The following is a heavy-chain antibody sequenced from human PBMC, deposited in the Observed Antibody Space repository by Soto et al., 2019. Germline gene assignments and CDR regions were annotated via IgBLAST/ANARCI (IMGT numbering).Heavy chain of an antibody. CDR1: GGSISSRDSY. Sequence: ASDTLSLTCTVSGGSISSRDSYWGWIRQPPGKGLEWIGSFHYSGSTYYNPSLKSRVTISVDTSKNQLSLRVTSVTAADTAVYYCARGFGRSHFDYWGQGTLVTVSS. V-gene: IGHV4-39*01. J-gene: IGHJ4*02. CDR3: ARGFGRSHFDY. D-gene: IGHD3-16*01. CDR2: FHYSGST.